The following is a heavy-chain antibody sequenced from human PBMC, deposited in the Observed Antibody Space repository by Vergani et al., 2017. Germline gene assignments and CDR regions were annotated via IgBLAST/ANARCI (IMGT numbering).Heavy chain of an antibody. V-gene: IGHV3-30*02. CDR3: AKTPSRYCSGGSCYSIGR. CDR2: IRYDESNK. CDR1: GFTFSNYG. D-gene: IGHD2-15*01. Sequence: QVQLVESGGGVVQPGGSLRLSCAASGFTFSNYGMHWVRQAPGKGLEWVAFIRYDESNKYYADSVKGRFTISRDNSKNTLYLQMNSLRAEDTAVYYCAKTPSRYCSGGSCYSIGRWGQGTLVTVSS. J-gene: IGHJ4*02.